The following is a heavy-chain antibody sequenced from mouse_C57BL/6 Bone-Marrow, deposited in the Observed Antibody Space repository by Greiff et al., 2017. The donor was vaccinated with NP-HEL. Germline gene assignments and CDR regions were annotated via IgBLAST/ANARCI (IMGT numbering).Heavy chain of an antibody. CDR1: GISITTGNYR. V-gene: IGHV3-5*01. D-gene: IGHD1-1*01. CDR2: IYYSGTI. J-gene: IGHJ1*03. Sequence: EVQVVESGPGLVKPSQTVFLTCTVTGISITTGNYRWSWIRQFPGNKLEWIGYIYYSGTITYNPSLTSRTTITRDTPKNQFFLEMNSLTAEDTATYYCARDSYYYGSSLYWYFDVWGTGTTVTVSS. CDR3: ARDSYYYGSSLYWYFDV.